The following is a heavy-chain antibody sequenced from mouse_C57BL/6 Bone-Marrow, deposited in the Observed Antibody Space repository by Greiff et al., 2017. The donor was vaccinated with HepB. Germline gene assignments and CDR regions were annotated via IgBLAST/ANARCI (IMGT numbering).Heavy chain of an antibody. CDR3: ARLITTVVARNYAMDY. CDR2: ISNGGGST. Sequence: DVKLVESGGGLVQPGGSLKLSCAASGFTFSDYYMYWVRQTPEKRLEWVAYISNGGGSTYYPDTVKGRFTISRDNAKNTLYLQMSRLKSEDTAMYYCARLITTVVARNYAMDYWGQGTSVTVSS. V-gene: IGHV5-12*01. J-gene: IGHJ4*01. CDR1: GFTFSDYY. D-gene: IGHD1-1*01.